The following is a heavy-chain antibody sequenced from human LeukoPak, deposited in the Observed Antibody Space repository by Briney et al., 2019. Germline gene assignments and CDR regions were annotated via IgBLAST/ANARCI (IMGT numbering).Heavy chain of an antibody. CDR3: ARDFYYGGAFDY. D-gene: IGHD4-23*01. CDR1: GFTFSSYE. V-gene: IGHV3-48*03. Sequence: GGSPRLSCAASGFTFSSYEMNWVRQAPGKGLEWVSYISSSGSTIYYADSVKGRFTISRDNAKNSLYLQMNSLRAEDTAVYYCARDFYYGGAFDYWGQGTLVTVSS. CDR2: ISSSGSTI. J-gene: IGHJ4*02.